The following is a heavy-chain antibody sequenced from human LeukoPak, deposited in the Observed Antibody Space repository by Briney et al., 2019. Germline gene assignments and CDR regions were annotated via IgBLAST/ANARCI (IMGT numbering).Heavy chain of an antibody. CDR3: AKWGCSGVNCYPFAY. J-gene: IGHJ4*02. CDR1: RFIFNNYE. CDR2: ISGSSSYI. Sequence: GGSLRLSCAASRFIFNNYEMNWVRQAPGKGLEWVSSISGSSSYIYYADSVKGRFSISRDNAKSSLYLQMNSLRAEDTAVYYCAKWGCSGVNCYPFAYWGQGTLVTVSS. D-gene: IGHD2-15*01. V-gene: IGHV3-21*01.